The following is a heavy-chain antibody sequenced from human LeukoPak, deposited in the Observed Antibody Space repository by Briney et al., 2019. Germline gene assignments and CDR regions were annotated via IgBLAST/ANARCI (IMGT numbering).Heavy chain of an antibody. CDR3: ASANSSWPPPDY. J-gene: IGHJ4*02. CDR2: IIPIFGTA. V-gene: IGHV1-69*13. Sequence: ASVKFSCKASGGTFSSYAISWVRQAPGQGLEWMGGIIPIFGTANDAQKFQGRVTITADESTSTAYMELSSLRSEDTAVYYCASANSSWPPPDYWGQGTLVTVSS. D-gene: IGHD6-13*01. CDR1: GGTFSSYA.